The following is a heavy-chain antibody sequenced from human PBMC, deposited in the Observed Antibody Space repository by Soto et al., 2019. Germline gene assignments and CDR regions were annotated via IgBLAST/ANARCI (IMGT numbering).Heavy chain of an antibody. CDR1: GFTFSSYG. D-gene: IGHD2-2*01. CDR2: ISYDGSNK. J-gene: IGHJ4*02. V-gene: IGHV3-30*18. CDR3: AKAPYRPLFTSSLGVDY. Sequence: HPGGSLRLSCAASGFTFSSYGMHWVRQAPGKGLEWVAVISYDGSNKYYADSVKGRFTISRDNSKNTLYLQMNSLRAEDTAVYYCAKAPYRPLFTSSLGVDYWGQGT.